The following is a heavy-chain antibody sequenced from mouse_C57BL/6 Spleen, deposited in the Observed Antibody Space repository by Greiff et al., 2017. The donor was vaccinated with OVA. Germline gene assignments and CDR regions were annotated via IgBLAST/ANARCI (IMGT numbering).Heavy chain of an antibody. J-gene: IGHJ1*03. CDR1: GYTFTEYT. V-gene: IGHV1-62-2*01. CDR3: ARHEESVYYGSSRGWYFDV. Sequence: QVQLQQSGAELVKPGASVKLSCKASGYTFTEYTIHWVKQRSGQGLEWIGWFYPGSGSIKYNEKFKDKATLTADKSSSTVYMELSRLTSEDSAVYFCARHEESVYYGSSRGWYFDVWGTGTTVTVSS. CDR2: FYPGSGSI. D-gene: IGHD1-1*01.